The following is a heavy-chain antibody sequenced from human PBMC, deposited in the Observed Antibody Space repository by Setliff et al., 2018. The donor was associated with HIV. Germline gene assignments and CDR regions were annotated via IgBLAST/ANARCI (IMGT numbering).Heavy chain of an antibody. V-gene: IGHV4-59*01. CDR1: GGSISSYY. D-gene: IGHD6-19*01. Sequence: LSLTCTVSGGSISSYYWSWIRQPPGKGLEWLGYIYYSGSTNNNPSLKSRVTISVDTSKNQFSLKLSSVTAADTAVYYCARGGYSSGWSDMDVWGKGTTVTVSS. CDR3: ARGGYSSGWSDMDV. CDR2: IYYSGST. J-gene: IGHJ6*03.